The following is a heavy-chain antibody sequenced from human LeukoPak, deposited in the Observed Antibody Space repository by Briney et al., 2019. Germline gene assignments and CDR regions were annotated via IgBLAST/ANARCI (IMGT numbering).Heavy chain of an antibody. Sequence: PSETLSLTCTVSGGSISSYYWSWIRQPPGEGLEWIAYIYYSGSTNYNPSLKSRLTISVDTSKNQFSLKLTSVTAADTAVYYCARASAHRGIAVAGVYWYLDLWGRGTLVTVSS. CDR3: ARASAHRGIAVAGVYWYLDL. CDR1: GGSISSYY. CDR2: IYYSGST. D-gene: IGHD6-19*01. J-gene: IGHJ2*01. V-gene: IGHV4-59*01.